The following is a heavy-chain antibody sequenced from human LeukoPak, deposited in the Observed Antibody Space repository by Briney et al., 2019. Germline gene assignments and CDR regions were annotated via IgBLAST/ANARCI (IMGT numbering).Heavy chain of an antibody. CDR3: ARAWGEYSGYDYGYYYYGMDV. Sequence: GGSLRLSCAASGFTLSSYWMHWVRQAPGKGLEWVSSISSSSSYIYYADSVKGRFTISRDNAKNSLYLQMNSLRAEDTAVYYCARAWGEYSGYDYGYYYYGMDVWGQGTTVTVSS. D-gene: IGHD5-12*01. V-gene: IGHV3-21*01. CDR2: ISSSSSYI. CDR1: GFTLSSYW. J-gene: IGHJ6*02.